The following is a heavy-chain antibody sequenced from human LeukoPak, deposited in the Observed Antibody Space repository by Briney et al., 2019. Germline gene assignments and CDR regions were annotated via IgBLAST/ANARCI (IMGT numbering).Heavy chain of an antibody. Sequence: ASVKVSCKASGYTFTSYGISWVRQAPGQGLEWMGRINPNSGGTNYAQKFQGRVTMARDTSISTAYMELSRLRSDDTAVYYCASKGRITIFGVDWDAFDIWGQGTMVTVSS. J-gene: IGHJ3*02. CDR2: INPNSGGT. CDR1: GYTFTSYG. V-gene: IGHV1-2*06. CDR3: ASKGRITIFGVDWDAFDI. D-gene: IGHD3-3*01.